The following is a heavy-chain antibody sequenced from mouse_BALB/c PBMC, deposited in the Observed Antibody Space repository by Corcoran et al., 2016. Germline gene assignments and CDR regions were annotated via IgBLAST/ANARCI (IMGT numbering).Heavy chain of an antibody. D-gene: IGHD1-1*01. CDR1: VYTFTEFT. CDR2: FYPGSGSI. CDR3: ARHEGVITTVVPFAY. V-gene: IGHV1-62-2*01. Sequence: IQMRRTGAELVRPGASVKLSCEVSVYTFTEFTIHWVTQRSVQGLEWIGWFYPGSGSIKYNDKFKGKATLTAGKSSSTVYMELSRLTSEDSAVYLCARHEGVITTVVPFAYWGQGTLVTVS. J-gene: IGHJ3*01.